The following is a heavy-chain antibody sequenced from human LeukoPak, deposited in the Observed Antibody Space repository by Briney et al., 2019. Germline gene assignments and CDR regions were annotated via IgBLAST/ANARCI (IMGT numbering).Heavy chain of an antibody. V-gene: IGHV3-11*01. Sequence: PGGSLRLSCAASGFTFSDYYMSWIRQAPGKGLEWVSYISSSGSTIYYADSVKGRFTISRDNAKNSLYLQMNSLRAEDTAVYYCARAAGYYDSSGYYSVYTYYFDYWGQGTLVTVSS. CDR3: ARAAGYYDSSGYYSVYTYYFDY. J-gene: IGHJ4*02. D-gene: IGHD3-22*01. CDR2: ISSSGSTI. CDR1: GFTFSDYY.